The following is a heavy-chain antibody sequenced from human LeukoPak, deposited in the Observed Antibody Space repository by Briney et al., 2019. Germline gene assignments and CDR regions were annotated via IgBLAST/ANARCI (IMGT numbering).Heavy chain of an antibody. D-gene: IGHD6-19*01. CDR3: AKLGHSDGWYLGAFDI. CDR2: MYYSGST. J-gene: IGHJ3*02. CDR1: GGSISTYY. Sequence: SETLSLTCTVSGGSISTYYWNWIRQSPGKGLEWIGYMYYSGSTNYNPSLKSRVTISVDTSKNQLYLNLTSVTATDTAVYYCAKLGHSDGWYLGAFDIWGQGTTVIVSS. V-gene: IGHV4-59*08.